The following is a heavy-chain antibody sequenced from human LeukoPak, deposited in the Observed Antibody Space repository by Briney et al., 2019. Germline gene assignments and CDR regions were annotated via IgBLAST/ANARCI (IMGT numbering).Heavy chain of an antibody. Sequence: PSETLSLTCTVSGGSISSYYWSRIRQPPGKGLEWIGYIYYSGSTNYNPSLKSRVTISVDTSKNQFSLKLSSVTAADTAVYYCARVDRDVLPYWYFDLWGRGTLVTVSS. CDR1: GGSISSYY. CDR2: IYYSGST. D-gene: IGHD2-2*01. CDR3: ARVDRDVLPYWYFDL. J-gene: IGHJ2*01. V-gene: IGHV4-59*01.